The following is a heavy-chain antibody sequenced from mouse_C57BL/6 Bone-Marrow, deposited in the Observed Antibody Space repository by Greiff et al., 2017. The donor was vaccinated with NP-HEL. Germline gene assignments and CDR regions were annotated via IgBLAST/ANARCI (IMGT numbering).Heavy chain of an antibody. CDR2: ISSGGDYI. D-gene: IGHD2-4*01. CDR1: GFTFSSYA. CDR3: TRGEDDYDVGYFDY. J-gene: IGHJ2*01. Sequence: EVKLVESGEGLVKPGGSLKLSCAASGFTFSSYAMSWVRQTPEKRLEWVAYISSGGDYIYYVDTVKGRFTISRDNARNTLYLQMSSLKSEDTAMYYCTRGEDDYDVGYFDYWGQGTTLTVSS. V-gene: IGHV5-9-1*02.